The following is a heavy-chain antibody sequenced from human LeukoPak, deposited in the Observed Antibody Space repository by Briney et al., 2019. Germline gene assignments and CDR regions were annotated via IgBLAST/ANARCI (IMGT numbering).Heavy chain of an antibody. CDR1: GFTFDGYA. D-gene: IGHD3-10*01. Sequence: GGSLRLSCAASGFTFDGYAMHWVRQAPGKGLEWVSLISWGGGSTYYADSVKGRFTISRDNSKNSLYLHMNSLRAEDTALYYCAKDRSGNSYGHFDYWGQGTLVTVSP. V-gene: IGHV3-43D*04. CDR3: AKDRSGNSYGHFDY. CDR2: ISWGGGST. J-gene: IGHJ4*02.